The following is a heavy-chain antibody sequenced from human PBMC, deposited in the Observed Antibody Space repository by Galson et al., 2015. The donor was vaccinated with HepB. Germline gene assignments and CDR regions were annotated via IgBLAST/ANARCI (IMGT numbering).Heavy chain of an antibody. V-gene: IGHV3-23*01. CDR2: ISGSGGST. D-gene: IGHD4-17*01. CDR1: GFTFSSYA. J-gene: IGHJ4*02. CDR3: AKDPDWGATVTHGGWNY. Sequence: SLRLSCAASGFTFSSYAMSWVRQAPGKGLEWVSAISGSGGSTYYADSVKGRFTISRDNSKNTLYLQMNSLRAEDTAVYYCAKDPDWGATVTHGGWNYWGQGTLVTVSS.